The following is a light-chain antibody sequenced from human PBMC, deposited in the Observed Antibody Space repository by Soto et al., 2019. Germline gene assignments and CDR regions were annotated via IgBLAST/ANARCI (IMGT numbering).Light chain of an antibody. CDR2: EGS. Sequence: QSVLTQPASVSGSPGQSITISCTGTSSDDGSYNLVSWYQQQPGKAPKVIICEGSKRPSGVSNRFSGSKSGNTASLTISGLQAEDEADYYCCSYAGSTTLYVFGTGTKVTVL. J-gene: IGLJ1*01. CDR3: CSYAGSTTLYV. CDR1: SSDDGSYNL. V-gene: IGLV2-23*01.